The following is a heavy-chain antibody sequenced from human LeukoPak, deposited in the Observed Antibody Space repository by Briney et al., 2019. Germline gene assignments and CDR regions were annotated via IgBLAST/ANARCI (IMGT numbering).Heavy chain of an antibody. CDR3: ARVRGAYSSSWYTEGYYYYYMDV. Sequence: PSETLSLTCTVSGGSISSSTYYWGWIRQPPGKGLAWIGSISYTGITYYNPSLKSRVTISVDTSKNQFSLKLSSVTAADTAVYFCARVRGAYSSSWYTEGYYYYYMDVWGKGTTVTISS. CDR1: GGSISSSTYY. CDR2: ISYTGIT. J-gene: IGHJ6*03. V-gene: IGHV4-39*07. D-gene: IGHD6-13*01.